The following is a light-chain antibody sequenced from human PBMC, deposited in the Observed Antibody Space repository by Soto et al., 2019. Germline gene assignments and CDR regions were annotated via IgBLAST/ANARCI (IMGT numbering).Light chain of an antibody. CDR3: QQRSNWRT. CDR2: DAS. Sequence: EIVLTQSPATLSLSPGERATLSCRASQTVDSYLAWYQQKPGQAPRLLIYDASNRATGIPARFSGSGSGTDFTLTISSLEPEDFAVYYCQQRSNWRTFGQGTRLEIK. V-gene: IGKV3-11*01. J-gene: IGKJ5*01. CDR1: QTVDSY.